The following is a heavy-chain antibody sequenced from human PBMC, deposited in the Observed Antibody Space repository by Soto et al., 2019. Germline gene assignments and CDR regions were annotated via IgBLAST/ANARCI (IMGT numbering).Heavy chain of an antibody. CDR2: IYYTGGT. J-gene: IGHJ1*01. CDR3: AREGPPIRAHNPPEYFQH. Sequence: QLQLQESGPGLVKPSETLSLTCTVSGDSISTRSNYWAWIRQPPGKGLDWIGSIYYTGGTYYNPSLKSRVTLFLDTSKNQFSLNLNSVTAADTAVYYCAREGPPIRAHNPPEYFQHWGQGTPVTVSS. V-gene: IGHV4-39*02. CDR1: GDSISTRSNY.